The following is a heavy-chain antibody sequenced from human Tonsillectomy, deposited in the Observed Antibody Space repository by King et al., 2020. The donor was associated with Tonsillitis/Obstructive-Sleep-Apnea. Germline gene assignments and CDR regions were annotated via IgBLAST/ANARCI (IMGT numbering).Heavy chain of an antibody. J-gene: IGHJ6*03. CDR3: ARDPYDYMDV. V-gene: IGHV4-59*01. CDR2: IYYSGST. Sequence: QLQESGPGLVKPSETLSLTCTVSGGSISSYYWSWFRQPPGKGLEWIGYIYYSGSTNYNPSLKSRVTISVDTSKNQFSLKLSSVTAADTAVYYCARDPYDYMDVWGKGTTVTVSS. CDR1: GGSISSYY.